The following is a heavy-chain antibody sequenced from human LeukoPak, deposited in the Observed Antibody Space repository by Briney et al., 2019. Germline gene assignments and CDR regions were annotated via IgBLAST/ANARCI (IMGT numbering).Heavy chain of an antibody. Sequence: GASVKVSCKASGYTFTSYYMHWVRQAPGQGLEWMGIINPSGGSTSYAQKFQGRVTMTRDMSTSTVYMELSSLRSEDTAVYFCAKASHRYYYDSGGIDYWGQGTLVTVSS. J-gene: IGHJ4*02. CDR3: AKASHRYYYDSGGIDY. CDR1: GYTFTSYY. V-gene: IGHV1-46*01. D-gene: IGHD3-22*01. CDR2: INPSGGST.